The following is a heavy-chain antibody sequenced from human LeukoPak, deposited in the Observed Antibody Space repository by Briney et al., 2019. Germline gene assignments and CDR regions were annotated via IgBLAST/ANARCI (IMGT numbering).Heavy chain of an antibody. CDR3: ARAPREGFSGSYHDY. D-gene: IGHD1-26*01. Sequence: PGGSLRLSCAASGFTFSSYSMHWARQAPGKGLEYVSAISSNGDNTYYANSVKGRFTISRDNSKNTLYLQMASLRGEDTAVYYCARAPREGFSGSYHDYWGQGTLVTVSS. J-gene: IGHJ4*02. CDR2: ISSNGDNT. CDR1: GFTFSSYS. V-gene: IGHV3-64*01.